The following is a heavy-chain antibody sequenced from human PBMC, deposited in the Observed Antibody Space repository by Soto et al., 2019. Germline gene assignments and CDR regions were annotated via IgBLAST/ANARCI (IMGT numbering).Heavy chain of an antibody. CDR2: IYPGGVNI. J-gene: IGHJ6*02. CDR3: ARDRVDDSSSPYYYYYGMDV. Sequence: EASVKVSCKAIGYSFTSHYMHWVRQAPGQGLEWMGTIYPGGVNIGYAQKFKGRVTMTRNTSISTAYMELSSLRSEDTAVYYCARDRVDDSSSPYYYYYGMDVWGQGTTVTVSS. V-gene: IGHV1-46*01. CDR1: GYSFTSHY. D-gene: IGHD6-6*01.